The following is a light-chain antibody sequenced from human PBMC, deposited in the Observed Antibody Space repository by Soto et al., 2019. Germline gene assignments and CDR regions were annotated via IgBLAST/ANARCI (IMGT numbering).Light chain of an antibody. CDR1: QSVSSN. J-gene: IGKJ5*01. CDR2: GAS. Sequence: EMVMTQSPATLSVSPGGRATLSCRASQSVSSNLAWYQQKPGQAPRLLIYGASSRATGIPARFSGSGSGTEFTLTISSLQSEDFAVYYCQQYNQWPTFGQGTRLEIK. CDR3: QQYNQWPT. V-gene: IGKV3-15*01.